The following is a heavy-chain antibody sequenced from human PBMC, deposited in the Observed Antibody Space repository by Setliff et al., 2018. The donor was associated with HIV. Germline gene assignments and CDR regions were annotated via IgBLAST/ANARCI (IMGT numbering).Heavy chain of an antibody. J-gene: IGHJ4*02. D-gene: IGHD3-10*01. CDR3: ARDFYPSGSYYDPLAF. CDR2: ISAYTGNT. V-gene: IGHV1-18*01. CDR1: GFSFSTYG. Sequence: ASVKVSCKTSGFSFSTYGFAWVRQTPGQGLEYVGWISAYTGNTRIAQKFQDRITMTTDRATNIVYMELRDLTFDDTAVYYCARDFYPSGSYYDPLAFWGQGTLVTVSS.